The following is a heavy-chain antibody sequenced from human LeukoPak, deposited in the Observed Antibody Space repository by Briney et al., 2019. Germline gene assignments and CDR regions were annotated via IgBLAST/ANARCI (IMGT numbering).Heavy chain of an antibody. J-gene: IGHJ6*03. D-gene: IGHD3-9*01. CDR2: ISYDGSNK. CDR1: GFTFSSYA. V-gene: IGHV3-30-3*01. Sequence: PGGSLRLSCAASGFTFSSYAMHWVRQAPGKGLEWVAVISYDGSNKYYADSVKGRFTISRDNSKNTLYLQMNSLRAEDTAVYYCARAPPRPDNYYYYMDVWGKGTTVTVSS. CDR3: ARAPPRPDNYYYYMDV.